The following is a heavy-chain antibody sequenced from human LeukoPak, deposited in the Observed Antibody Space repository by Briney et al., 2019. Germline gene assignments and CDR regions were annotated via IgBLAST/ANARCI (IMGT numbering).Heavy chain of an antibody. D-gene: IGHD3-10*01. CDR3: ARESGGWQWFGRPAGYYYMDV. J-gene: IGHJ6*03. V-gene: IGHV4-38-2*02. CDR1: GYSISSGYY. Sequence: SETLSLTCAVSGYSISSGYYWGWIRQPPGKGLEWIGSIYHSGSTYYNPSLKSRVTISVDTSKNQFSLKLSSVTAADTAVYYCARESGGWQWFGRPAGYYYMDVRGKGTTVTVSS. CDR2: IYHSGST.